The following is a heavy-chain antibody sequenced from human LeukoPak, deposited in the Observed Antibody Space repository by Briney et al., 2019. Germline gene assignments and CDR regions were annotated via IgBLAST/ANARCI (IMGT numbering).Heavy chain of an antibody. CDR1: GGSFSGYY. CDR3: ARKGPYFDY. CDR2: IYHSGST. Sequence: KPSETQSLTCAVYGGSFSGYYWSWIRQPPGKGLEWIGYIYHSGSTYYNPSLKSRVTISVDRSKNQFSLKLSSVTAADTAVYYCARKGPYFDYWGQGTLVTVSS. J-gene: IGHJ4*02. V-gene: IGHV4-30-2*01.